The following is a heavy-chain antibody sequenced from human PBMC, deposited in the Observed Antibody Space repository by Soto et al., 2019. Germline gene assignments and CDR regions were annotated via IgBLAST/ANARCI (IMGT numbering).Heavy chain of an antibody. CDR2: IYSGGST. CDR3: ARVEFPLDYDPQDY. CDR1: GFTVSSNY. Sequence: EVQLVESGGGLVQPGGSLRLSCAASGFTVSSNYMSWVRQAPGKGLEWVSVIYSGGSTYYADSVKGRSTISRDNSKNTRYLQMNSLSAEATAVYYWARVEFPLDYDPQDYWGQGTLVTVSS. D-gene: IGHD4-17*01. V-gene: IGHV3-66*01. J-gene: IGHJ4*02.